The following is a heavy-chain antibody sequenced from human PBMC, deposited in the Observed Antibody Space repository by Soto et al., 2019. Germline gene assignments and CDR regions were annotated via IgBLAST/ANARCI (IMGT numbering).Heavy chain of an antibody. V-gene: IGHV4-39*01. D-gene: IGHD3-22*01. Sequence: QLQLQESGPGLVKPSETLSLTCTVSGGSISSSSYYWGWIRQPPGKGLEWIGSIYYSGSTYYNPSLKSRVTISVDTSKNQFSLKLSSVTAADTAVYYCARLRGYDSAVYWGQGTLVTVSS. CDR2: IYYSGST. J-gene: IGHJ4*02. CDR3: ARLRGYDSAVY. CDR1: GGSISSSSYY.